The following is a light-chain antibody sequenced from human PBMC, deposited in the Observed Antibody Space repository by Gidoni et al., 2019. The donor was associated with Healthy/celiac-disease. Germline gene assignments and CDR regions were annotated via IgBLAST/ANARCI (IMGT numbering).Light chain of an antibody. V-gene: IGKV3-15*01. J-gene: IGKJ2*01. Sequence: EIGMTQSAATLSVSPGERATLSCRASQSVSSNLAWYQQKPGQAPRLLIYCASTRATGIPARFSGSGSGTEFTLTISSLQSEDFAVYYCLQYNNWPPYTFGQGTKLEIK. CDR3: LQYNNWPPYT. CDR2: CAS. CDR1: QSVSSN.